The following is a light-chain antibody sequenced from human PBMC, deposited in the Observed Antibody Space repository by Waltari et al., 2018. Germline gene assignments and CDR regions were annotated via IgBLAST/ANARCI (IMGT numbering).Light chain of an antibody. V-gene: IGLV3-21*02. CDR3: QVWDTSSDHLWV. Sequence: SYVLTQPPSVSVAPGQTARISCGGNKIGSKGVHWYRQKPGQAPVLVVYYNSDRPSGIPERLSGSNSGNTATLTINRVEAGDEADYYCQVWDTSSDHLWVFGGGTKLTVL. CDR1: KIGSKG. J-gene: IGLJ3*02. CDR2: YNS.